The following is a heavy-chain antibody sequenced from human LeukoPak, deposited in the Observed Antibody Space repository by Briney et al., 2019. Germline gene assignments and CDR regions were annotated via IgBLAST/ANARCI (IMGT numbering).Heavy chain of an antibody. D-gene: IGHD4-17*01. CDR2: INPNSGGT. V-gene: IGHV1-2*06. J-gene: IGHJ4*02. CDR3: ASISPVTTNIIDY. CDR1: GYAFTGYY. Sequence: ASVKVSCKASGYAFTGYYMHWLRQAPGQGLEWMGRINPNSGGTNYAQKFQGRVTMTRDTSISTAYMELSRLRSDDTAVYYCASISPVTTNIIDYWGQGTLVTVSS.